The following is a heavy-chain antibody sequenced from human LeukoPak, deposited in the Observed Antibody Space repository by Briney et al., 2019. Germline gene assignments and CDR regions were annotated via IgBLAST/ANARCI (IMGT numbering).Heavy chain of an antibody. J-gene: IGHJ6*02. Sequence: GRSLRLSCAASGFTFSSYAMHWVRQAPGKGLEWVAVISYDGSNKYYADSVKGRFTISRDNSKNTLYLQMNSLRAEDTAVYYCASRGGYCSGGSCYKRYGMDVWGQGTMVTVSS. V-gene: IGHV3-30-3*01. D-gene: IGHD2-15*01. CDR2: ISYDGSNK. CDR1: GFTFSSYA. CDR3: ASRGGYCSGGSCYKRYGMDV.